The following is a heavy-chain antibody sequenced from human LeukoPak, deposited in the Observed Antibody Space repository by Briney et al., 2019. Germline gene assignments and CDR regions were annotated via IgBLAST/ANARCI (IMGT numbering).Heavy chain of an antibody. CDR3: ARESERWLAN. Sequence: SGGSLRLSCAASGFTFSNYNMNWVRQAPGKGLEWVSSISSSGSFIYSADSVKGRFTISRDNAKNSLYLQMNSLRAEDTAVYYCARESERWLANWGQGTLVTVSS. CDR2: ISSSGSFI. J-gene: IGHJ4*02. V-gene: IGHV3-21*01. CDR1: GFTFSNYN. D-gene: IGHD5-24*01.